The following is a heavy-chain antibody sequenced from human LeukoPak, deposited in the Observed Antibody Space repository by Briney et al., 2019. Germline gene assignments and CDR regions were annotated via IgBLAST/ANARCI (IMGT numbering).Heavy chain of an antibody. CDR2: TYYRSKWYN. CDR1: GDSVSSNSAA. CDR3: TSGSISWRGFDY. D-gene: IGHD6-13*01. J-gene: IGHJ4*02. Sequence: SQTLSLTCAISGDSVSSNSAAWNWIRQSPSRGLEWLGRTYYRSKWYNDYAVSVRSRITINPDTSKNQFSLQLSSVTPEDTAVYYCTSGSISWRGFDYWGQGTPVTVSS. V-gene: IGHV6-1*01.